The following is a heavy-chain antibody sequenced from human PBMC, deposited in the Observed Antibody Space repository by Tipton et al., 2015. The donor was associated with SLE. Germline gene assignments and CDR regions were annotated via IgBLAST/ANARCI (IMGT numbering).Heavy chain of an antibody. J-gene: IGHJ6*02. V-gene: IGHV1-8*02. CDR2: MNPNTGNT. CDR3: ARSTRNFCNGDTCYPAGLDV. Sequence: QLVQSGAEVKKPGASVLVSCKASGYTFTNSDVNWVRQATGQGLEWMGWMNPNTGNTGYAQQFQGRITMTRNTSISTAYMELSSLGSEDTAVYYCARSTRNFCNGDTCYPAGLDVWGQGTTVTVSS. CDR1: GYTFTNSD. D-gene: IGHD3-3*01.